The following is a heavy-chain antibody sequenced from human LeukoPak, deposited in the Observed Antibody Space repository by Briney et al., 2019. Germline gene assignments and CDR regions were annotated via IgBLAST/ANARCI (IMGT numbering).Heavy chain of an antibody. V-gene: IGHV5-51*01. Sequence: GESLKISCKVSGYSFASYCIGWVRQMPGKGLEWMGIIYPGDSGPTYSPSFQGQVTISVDKSINTAYLQWSSLQASDTAMYYCGMSGDRVPLQDDVFDVWAKGQWSPSLQ. J-gene: IGHJ3*01. CDR3: GMSGDRVPLQDDVFDV. CDR2: IYPGDSGP. D-gene: IGHD1-26*01. CDR1: GYSFASYC.